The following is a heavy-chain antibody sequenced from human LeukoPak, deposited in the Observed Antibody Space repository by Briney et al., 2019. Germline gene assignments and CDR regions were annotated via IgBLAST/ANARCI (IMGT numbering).Heavy chain of an antibody. CDR1: GGSISSYY. J-gene: IGHJ4*02. CDR3: ARAVGATSDFDY. V-gene: IGHV4-59*01. CDR2: IYYSGST. D-gene: IGHD1-26*01. Sequence: SETLSLTCTVSGGSISSYYWSWIRQPPGKGLEWIGYIYYSGSTNYNPSLRSRVTISVDTSKNQFSLKLSSVTAADTAVYYCARAVGATSDFDYWGQGTLVTVSS.